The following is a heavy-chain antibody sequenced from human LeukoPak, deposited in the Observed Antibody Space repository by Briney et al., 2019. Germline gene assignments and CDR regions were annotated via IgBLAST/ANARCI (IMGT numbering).Heavy chain of an antibody. V-gene: IGHV3-11*06. D-gene: IGHD3-9*01. CDR2: ISTTSGFT. CDR3: ARDISRSPREY. J-gene: IGHJ4*02. CDR1: GFTFSDYY. Sequence: GGSLRLSCAASGFTFSDYYMSWIRQAPGKGLEWISYISTTSGFTKYADSVKGRFTISRDNAKNTLYLQMNSLGVEDTAVYYCARDISRSPREYWGQGTLVIVSS.